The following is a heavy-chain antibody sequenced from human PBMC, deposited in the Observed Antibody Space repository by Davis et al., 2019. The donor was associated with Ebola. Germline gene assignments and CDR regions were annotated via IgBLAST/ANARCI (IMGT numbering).Heavy chain of an antibody. V-gene: IGHV1-3*01. CDR2: INAGNGNT. D-gene: IGHD2-2*01. Sequence: ASVKVSCKASGYTFTSYAMHWVRQAPGQRLEWMGWINAGNGNTKYSQKFQGRVTITRDTSASTAYMELSSLRSEDTAVYYCARDPRRFASYCSSTSCLYYYGMDVWGQGTTVTVSS. CDR1: GYTFTSYA. CDR3: ARDPRRFASYCSSTSCLYYYGMDV. J-gene: IGHJ6*02.